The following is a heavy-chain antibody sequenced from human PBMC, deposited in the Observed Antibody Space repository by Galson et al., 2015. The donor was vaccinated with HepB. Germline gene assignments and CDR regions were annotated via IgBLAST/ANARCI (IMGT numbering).Heavy chain of an antibody. V-gene: IGHV3-21*01. Sequence: SLRLSCAVSGFTFSSYNMNWVRQAPGKGLEWVSFTSSRGSYKYYADSVKGRFTISRDNAKNSLYLQMNSLRAEDTAIYFCATSLNFYDSSGYLPRVYWGQGTLVTVSS. D-gene: IGHD3-22*01. J-gene: IGHJ4*02. CDR1: GFTFSSYN. CDR2: TSSRGSYK. CDR3: ATSLNFYDSSGYLPRVY.